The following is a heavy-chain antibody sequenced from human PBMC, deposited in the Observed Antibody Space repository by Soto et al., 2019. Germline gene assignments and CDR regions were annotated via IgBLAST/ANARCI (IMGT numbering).Heavy chain of an antibody. CDR1: GFTFSSYG. CDR3: AIDPGFWSASPPGYFDY. CDR2: IWYDGSNK. V-gene: IGHV3-33*01. J-gene: IGHJ4*02. D-gene: IGHD3-3*01. Sequence: QVQLVESGGGVVQPGRSLRLSCAASGFTFSSYGMHWVRQAPGKGLEWVAVIWYDGSNKYYADSVKGRFTISRDNSKNTLYLQMNSLRAEDTAVYYCAIDPGFWSASPPGYFDYWGQGTLVTVSS.